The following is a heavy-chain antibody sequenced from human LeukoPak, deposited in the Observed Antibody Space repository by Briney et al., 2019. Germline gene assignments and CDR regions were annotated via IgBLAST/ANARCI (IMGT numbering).Heavy chain of an antibody. CDR3: ARDPTFGGY. Sequence: GGSLRLSCAASGFTFSSYEMNWVRQAPGKGLEWVSYISSSGSTIYYADSVKGRFTISRDNAKNSLYLQMGSLRAEDTAVYYCARDPTFGGYWGQGTLVTVSS. CDR2: ISSSGSTI. J-gene: IGHJ4*02. D-gene: IGHD3-10*01. V-gene: IGHV3-48*03. CDR1: GFTFSSYE.